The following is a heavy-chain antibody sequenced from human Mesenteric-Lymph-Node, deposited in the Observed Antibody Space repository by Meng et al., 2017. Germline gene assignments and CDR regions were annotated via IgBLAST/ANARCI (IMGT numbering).Heavy chain of an antibody. D-gene: IGHD5-18*01. J-gene: IGHJ5*02. CDR3: ARGIVDGYGGDSWFDP. V-gene: IGHV1-2*06. Sequence: QVQLGQSGAEGKKRGASGKGACKASGYTFTDYDMQWVRQAPGQGLEWMGRLNPNRGDTNYAQKFQGRVTMTRDTSISTAYMELSRLTSDDTAVYYCARGIVDGYGGDSWFDPWGQGTLVTVSS. CDR2: LNPNRGDT. CDR1: GYTFTDYD.